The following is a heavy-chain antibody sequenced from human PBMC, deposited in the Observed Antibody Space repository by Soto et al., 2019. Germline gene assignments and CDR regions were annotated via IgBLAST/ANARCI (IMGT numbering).Heavy chain of an antibody. CDR1: GCTFSNAW. Sequence: VGSLRLSCAASGCTFSNAWMSWVRQAPGKGLEWVGHIKSKTDGGTTDYAAPVKGRFTISRDDSKNTLFLQMNSLKTEDTAVYYCTTGSSSHWGQGTLVTVSS. D-gene: IGHD2-2*01. J-gene: IGHJ4*02. CDR2: IKSKTDGGTT. CDR3: TTGSSSH. V-gene: IGHV3-15*01.